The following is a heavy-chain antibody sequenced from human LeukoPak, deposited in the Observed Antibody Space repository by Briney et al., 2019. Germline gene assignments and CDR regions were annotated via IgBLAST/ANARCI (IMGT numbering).Heavy chain of an antibody. Sequence: ASVKVSCKASGYTFTNHGISWLRQAPGQGLEWMGWISAYNGNIRYAQNLQGRVTMTTDTSTSTAYMELRSLRSDDTAVYYCGRSFGNYYGSGTPPLYFDYWGQGTLVTVSS. V-gene: IGHV1-18*01. CDR2: ISAYNGNI. CDR3: GRSFGNYYGSGTPPLYFDY. D-gene: IGHD3-10*01. CDR1: GYTFTNHG. J-gene: IGHJ4*02.